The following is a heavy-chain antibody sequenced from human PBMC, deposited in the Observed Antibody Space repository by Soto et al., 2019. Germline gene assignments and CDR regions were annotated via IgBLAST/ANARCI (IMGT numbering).Heavy chain of an antibody. CDR3: AKGRPYFDY. CDR2: ISPSGNYT. J-gene: IGHJ4*02. Sequence: EVQLLESGGGLVQPGGSLRLSCAASGFTFRSSAMSWVRQAPGKGLQWVSAISPSGNYTYYSDSVKGRFAISRDNSKSTLYLQMSGLRAEDTAVYYCAKGRPYFDYWGLGTLVTVSS. CDR1: GFTFRSSA. V-gene: IGHV3-23*01.